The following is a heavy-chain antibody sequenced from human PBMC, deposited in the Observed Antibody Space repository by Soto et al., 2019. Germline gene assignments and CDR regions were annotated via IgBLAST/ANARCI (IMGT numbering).Heavy chain of an antibody. CDR2: INTDGSRT. CDR3: ARVATGSYNWFDP. CDR1: GFTFDYYR. V-gene: IGHV3-74*01. J-gene: IGHJ5*02. D-gene: IGHD1-26*01. Sequence: PGGSLRLSCAASGFTFDYYRMHWVRQAPGKGLVWVSRINTDGSRTNYADSVKGRFTISRDNAKNTLYLQMNSLRAEDTAVYYCARVATGSYNWFDPWGQGTQVTVSS.